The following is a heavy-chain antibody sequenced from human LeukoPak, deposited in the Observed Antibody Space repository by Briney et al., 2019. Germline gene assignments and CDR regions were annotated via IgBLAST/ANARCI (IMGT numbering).Heavy chain of an antibody. CDR2: IYYSGST. CDR1: GGSISSSSYY. Sequence: SETLSLTCTVSGGSISSSSYYWGWIRQPPGKGLEWIGSIYYSGSTYYNPSLKSRVTISVDTSKNQFSLKLSSVTAADTAVYYCAREPWGYYFDYWGQGTLVTVSS. J-gene: IGHJ4*02. V-gene: IGHV4-39*02. D-gene: IGHD3-16*01. CDR3: AREPWGYYFDY.